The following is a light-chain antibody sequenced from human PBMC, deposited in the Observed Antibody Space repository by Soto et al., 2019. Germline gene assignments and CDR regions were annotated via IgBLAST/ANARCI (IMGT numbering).Light chain of an antibody. CDR3: QQRGNWPPYT. CDR2: DAS. Sequence: ESVLTQSPATLSLSPGERATLSCRTSQSVSSYLAWYQQQPGQAPRLLIYDASNRATGIPARFSGSGSGTDFTLTISSLEPEDFAVYYCQQRGNWPPYTYGQGTKLQIK. J-gene: IGKJ2*01. CDR1: QSVSSY. V-gene: IGKV3-11*01.